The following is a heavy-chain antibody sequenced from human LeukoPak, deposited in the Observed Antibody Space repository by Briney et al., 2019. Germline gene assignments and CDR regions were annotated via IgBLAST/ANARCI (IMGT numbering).Heavy chain of an antibody. V-gene: IGHV3-74*01. CDR3: ARVNDYGDYGSFDY. D-gene: IGHD4-17*01. Sequence: PGGSLRLSCAASGFSFSSYWMSWVRQAPGMRLVWVSRIDSDGSNTSYADSVKGRFTISRDNAKNTLYLQMNSLRAEDTAVYYCARVNDYGDYGSFDYWGQGTLVTVSS. CDR2: IDSDGSNT. J-gene: IGHJ4*02. CDR1: GFSFSSYW.